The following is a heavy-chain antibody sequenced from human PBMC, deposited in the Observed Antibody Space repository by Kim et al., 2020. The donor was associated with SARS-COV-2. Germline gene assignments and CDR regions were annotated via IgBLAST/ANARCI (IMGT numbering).Heavy chain of an antibody. J-gene: IGHJ4*02. CDR1: GGSVSSGSYY. CDR3: ARVGSYCSSTSCSYYFDY. D-gene: IGHD2-2*01. CDR2: IYYSGST. V-gene: IGHV4-61*01. Sequence: SETLSLTCTVSGGSVSSGSYYWSWIRQPPGKGLEWIGYIYYSGSTNYNPSLKSRVTISVDTSKNQFSLKLSSVTAADTAVYYCARVGSYCSSTSCSYYFDYWGQGTLVTVSS.